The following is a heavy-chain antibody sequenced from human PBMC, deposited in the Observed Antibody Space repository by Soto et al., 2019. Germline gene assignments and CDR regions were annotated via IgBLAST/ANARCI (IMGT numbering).Heavy chain of an antibody. CDR1: GFTFSSYG. CDR2: IWYDGRNK. Sequence: GGSLSLSCAASGFTFSSYGMHWVRQARGKGLEWVVVIWYDGRNKYSAATVKGRFNISRDDSKTTLYLQMNSLRAEDTAVYYCARDNNVPPFDYWGQGTLVTSPQ. D-gene: IGHD1-1*01. J-gene: IGHJ4*02. V-gene: IGHV3-33*01. CDR3: ARDNNVPPFDY.